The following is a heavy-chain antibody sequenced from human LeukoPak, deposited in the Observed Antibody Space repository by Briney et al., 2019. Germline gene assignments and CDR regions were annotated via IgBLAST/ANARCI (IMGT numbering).Heavy chain of an antibody. CDR2: IKQDGSEK. CDR1: GFSFRSYW. Sequence: PGGSLRLSCAATGFSFRSYWMNWVRQAPGKGLEWLAIIKQDGSEKHYKGSVEGRFTISRDNAKNSLHLQMNSLRAEDTAVYYCAGGSGYLITSWGQGTLDTVSS. J-gene: IGHJ5*02. V-gene: IGHV3-7*01. D-gene: IGHD3-9*01. CDR3: AGGSGYLITS.